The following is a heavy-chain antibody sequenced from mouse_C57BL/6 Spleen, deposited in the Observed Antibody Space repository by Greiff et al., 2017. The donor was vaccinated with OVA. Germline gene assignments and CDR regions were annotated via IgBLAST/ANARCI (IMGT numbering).Heavy chain of an antibody. J-gene: IGHJ1*03. V-gene: IGHV1-26*01. Sequence: EVQLQHSGPELVKPGASVKISCKASGYTFTDYYMNWVKQSHGKSLEWIGDINPNNGGTSYNQKLKGKATLTVDKSSSPAYMELRSLTSDDSEVYYSARGDYGNYGYFDVWGTGTTVTVSS. CDR3: ARGDYGNYGYFDV. CDR2: INPNNGGT. CDR1: GYTFTDYY. D-gene: IGHD2-1*01.